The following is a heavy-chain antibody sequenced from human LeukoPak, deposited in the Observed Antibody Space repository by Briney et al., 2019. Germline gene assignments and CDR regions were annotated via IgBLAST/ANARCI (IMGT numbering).Heavy chain of an antibody. CDR1: GYSINTYF. CDR2: IYNSGTTNYNT. Sequence: SETLSLTCTVSGYSINTYFWSWIRQPAGKGLEWIGRIYNSGTTNYNTNYNPSLKSRVTMSVDTSKNQFSLNLTSLTAADTAVYYCARGYYFGSGSPQFDYWGQGTLVTVSS. D-gene: IGHD3-10*01. CDR3: ARGYYFGSGSPQFDY. J-gene: IGHJ4*02. V-gene: IGHV4-4*07.